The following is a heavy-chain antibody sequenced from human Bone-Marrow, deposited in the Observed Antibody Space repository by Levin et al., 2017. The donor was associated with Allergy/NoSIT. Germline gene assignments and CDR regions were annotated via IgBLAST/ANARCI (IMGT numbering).Heavy chain of an antibody. CDR2: IYYNGRT. V-gene: IGHV4-39*07. J-gene: IGHJ6*02. D-gene: IGHD2/OR15-2a*01. CDR1: GGSIRSTNYY. CDR3: DSVIIWNQYYLDV. Sequence: SQTLSLPCTVSGGSIRSTNYYWGWIRQPPGKGLEWIGSIYYNGRTYYNPSLKSRVTILVDTSKNQFSLKLNSVTAADTAVYYCDSVIIWNQYYLDVWGQGTTVTVSS.